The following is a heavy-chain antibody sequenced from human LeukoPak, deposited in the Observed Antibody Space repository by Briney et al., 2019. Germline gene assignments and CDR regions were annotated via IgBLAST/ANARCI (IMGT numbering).Heavy chain of an antibody. CDR2: ISGSGGST. V-gene: IGHV3-23*01. Sequence: GGSLRLSCAASGFTFSSYAMSWVRQAPGKGLEWVLAISGSGGSTYYADSVKGRFTISRDNSKNTLYLQMNSLRAEDTAVYYCATVPSTWIQLWSYFDYWGQGTLVTVSS. D-gene: IGHD5-18*01. CDR3: ATVPSTWIQLWSYFDY. J-gene: IGHJ4*02. CDR1: GFTFSSYA.